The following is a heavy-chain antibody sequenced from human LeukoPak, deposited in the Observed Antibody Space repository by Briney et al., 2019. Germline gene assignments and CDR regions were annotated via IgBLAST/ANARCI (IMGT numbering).Heavy chain of an antibody. J-gene: IGHJ4*02. V-gene: IGHV4-59*08. Sequence: SETLSLTCTVSGGSISSYYWSWIRQPPGKGLEWIGYIYYSGSTNYNPSLKSRVTISVDTSKNQFSLKLSSVTAADTAVYYCARGLTNLFDYWGQGTLVTVSS. D-gene: IGHD1-14*01. CDR2: IYYSGST. CDR1: GGSISSYY. CDR3: ARGLTNLFDY.